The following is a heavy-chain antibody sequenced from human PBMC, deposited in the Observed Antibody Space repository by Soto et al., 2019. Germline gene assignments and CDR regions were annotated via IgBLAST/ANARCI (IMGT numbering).Heavy chain of an antibody. V-gene: IGHV3-9*01. CDR1: GFTFGDYA. D-gene: IGHD5-12*01. Sequence: EVQLVESGGGLVQPGRSLRLSCAASGFTFGDYAMHWVRQAPGKGLEWVAGISWNSGSIGYADSVKGRFTISRDNAKNTLSLQLKSIRAEDTAMDFCANERGDSVYEETTLGCWGQGTLVTVSS. CDR3: ANERGDSVYEETTLGC. CDR2: ISWNSGSI. J-gene: IGHJ4*02.